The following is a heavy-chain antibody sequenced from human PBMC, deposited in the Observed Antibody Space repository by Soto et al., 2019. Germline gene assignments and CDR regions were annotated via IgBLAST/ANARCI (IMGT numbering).Heavy chain of an antibody. D-gene: IGHD5-18*01. V-gene: IGHV1-24*01. J-gene: IGHJ4*02. CDR2: SDPEDGET. Sequence: ASVKVACKVSGYTLTELSMHWVRQAPGKGLEWMGGSDPEDGETIYAQKFQGRVTMTEDTSTDTAYMELSSLRSEDTAVYYCAARLHSYGPIYFDYWGQGTLVTVSS. CDR3: AARLHSYGPIYFDY. CDR1: GYTLTELS.